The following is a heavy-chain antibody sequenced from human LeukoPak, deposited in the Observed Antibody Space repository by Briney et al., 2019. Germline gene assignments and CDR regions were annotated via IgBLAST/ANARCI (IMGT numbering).Heavy chain of an antibody. CDR2: IYYSGST. J-gene: IGHJ6*02. CDR3: AGENGDYVDYYYGMDV. CDR1: GGSISSYY. Sequence: SETLSLTCTVSGGSISSYYWSWIRQPPGKGLEWIGYIYYSGSTNYNPSLKSRVTISVDTSKNRFSLKLGSVTAADTAVYYCAGENGDYVDYYYGMDVWGQGTTVTVSS. V-gene: IGHV4-59*08. D-gene: IGHD4-17*01.